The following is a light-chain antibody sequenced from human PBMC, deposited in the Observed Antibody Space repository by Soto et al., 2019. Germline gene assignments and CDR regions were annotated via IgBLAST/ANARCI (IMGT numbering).Light chain of an antibody. CDR3: QQYGGSPRT. CDR2: DAS. V-gene: IGKV3-20*01. CDR1: QSVSSSS. Sequence: EIVLTQSPGTLSLWPIGIGTRACMASQSVSSSSLAWYQQKRGQAPRLLIHDASSRATGIPDRFSGSGPGTDFTLTISRLEPEDFAVYYCQQYGGSPRTFGQGTKVDIK. J-gene: IGKJ1*01.